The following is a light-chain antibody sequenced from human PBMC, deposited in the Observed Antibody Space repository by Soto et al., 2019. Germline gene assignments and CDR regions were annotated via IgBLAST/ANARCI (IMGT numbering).Light chain of an antibody. V-gene: IGLV8-61*01. Sequence: QTVVTQEPSVSVSPGRTVTLTCGLSSGSVSTSYYPSWYQQTPGQAPRTLIYSTNTRSSGVPDRFSGSILGNKAALTITGAQADDEYDYYCVLYMGSGVWVFGGGTKLTVL. CDR1: SGSVSTSYY. CDR3: VLYMGSGVWV. J-gene: IGLJ3*02. CDR2: STN.